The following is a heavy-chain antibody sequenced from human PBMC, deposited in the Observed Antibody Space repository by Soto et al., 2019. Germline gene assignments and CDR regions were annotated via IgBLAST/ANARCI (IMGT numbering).Heavy chain of an antibody. D-gene: IGHD3-3*01. Sequence: RGESLKISCKGSGYSFTSYWISWVRQMPGKGLEWMGRIDPSDSYTNYSPSFQGHVTISADKSISTAYLQWSSLKASDTAMYYCATTRPSVLRFLEWLPNYYYYGMDVWGQGTTVTVSS. V-gene: IGHV5-10-1*01. CDR3: ATTRPSVLRFLEWLPNYYYYGMDV. CDR1: GYSFTSYW. CDR2: IDPSDSYT. J-gene: IGHJ6*02.